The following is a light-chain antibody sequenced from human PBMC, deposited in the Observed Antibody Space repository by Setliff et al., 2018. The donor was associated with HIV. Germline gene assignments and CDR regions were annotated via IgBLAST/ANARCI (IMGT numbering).Light chain of an antibody. CDR1: SSDVGGYNY. CDR3: SSYTSSSSYV. CDR2: DVS. Sequence: QSALTQPASVSGSPGQSITISCTGTSSDVGGYNYVSWYQQHPGKAPELVIYDVSNRPSGVSNRFSGSKSGNTASLTISGLQADDEADYYCSSYTSSSSYVFGAGTQV. V-gene: IGLV2-14*03. J-gene: IGLJ1*01.